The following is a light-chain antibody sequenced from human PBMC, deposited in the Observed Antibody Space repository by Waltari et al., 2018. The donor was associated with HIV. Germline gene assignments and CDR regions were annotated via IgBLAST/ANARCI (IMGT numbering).Light chain of an antibody. CDR2: EVS. V-gene: IGLV2-14*01. J-gene: IGLJ3*02. CDR3: NSYTSISTWV. Sequence: QSALTQPASVSGSPGQSITISCTGSSSDVGSYSYVSWYQQHPGKAPKLMIYEVSNRPAGDSHRFSGSKSGNTASLTISGLQPEDEADYYCNSYTSISTWVFGGGTKLTVL. CDR1: SSDVGSYSY.